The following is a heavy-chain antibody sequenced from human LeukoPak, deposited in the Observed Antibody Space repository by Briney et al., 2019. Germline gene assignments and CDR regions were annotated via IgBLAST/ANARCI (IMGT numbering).Heavy chain of an antibody. Sequence: KPGGSLRLSCAASGFTVSSNYMSWVRQAPGKGLEWVSVIYSGGSTYYADSVKGRFAISRDNSKNTLYLQMNSLRAEDTAVYYCARGRDSSGYYYFDYWGQGTLVTVTS. CDR1: GFTVSSNY. CDR3: ARGRDSSGYYYFDY. CDR2: IYSGGST. V-gene: IGHV3-53*01. J-gene: IGHJ4*02. D-gene: IGHD3-22*01.